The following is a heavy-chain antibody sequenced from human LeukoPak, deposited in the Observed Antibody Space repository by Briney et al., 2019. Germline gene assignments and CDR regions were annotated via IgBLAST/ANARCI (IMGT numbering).Heavy chain of an antibody. CDR2: IWYDGSNK. CDR3: ARERGYSYGFFGY. CDR1: GFTFSSYG. Sequence: GGSLRLSCAASGFTFSSYGMHWVRQAPGKGLEWVAVIWYDGSNKYYADSVKGRFTISRDNSKNTLYLQMNSLRAEDTAVYYCARERGYSYGFFGYWGQGTLVTVSS. J-gene: IGHJ4*02. D-gene: IGHD5-18*01. V-gene: IGHV3-33*01.